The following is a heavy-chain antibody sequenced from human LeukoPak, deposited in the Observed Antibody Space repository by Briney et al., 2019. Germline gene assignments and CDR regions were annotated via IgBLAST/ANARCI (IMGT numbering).Heavy chain of an antibody. Sequence: ASVKVSCKASGYTFTNYAIHWVRQAPGQRPEWMGWINAGTGDTRYLQRFQGRVTISRDTSASAVYMELSSLTCEDTAVFYCARGPIAAVAFFDYWGQGTLVSVSA. V-gene: IGHV1-3*01. D-gene: IGHD6-13*01. CDR3: ARGPIAAVAFFDY. CDR2: INAGTGDT. CDR1: GYTFTNYA. J-gene: IGHJ4*02.